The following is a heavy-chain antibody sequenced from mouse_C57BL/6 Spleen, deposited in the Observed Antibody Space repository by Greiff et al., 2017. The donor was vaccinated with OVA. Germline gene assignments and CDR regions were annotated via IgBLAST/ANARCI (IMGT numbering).Heavy chain of an antibody. V-gene: IGHV1-19*01. CDR1: GYTFTDYY. CDR3: AREGGYHYAMDY. Sequence: EVQLQQSGPVLVKPGASVKMSCKASGYTFTDYYMNWVKQSHGKSLEWIGVINPYNGGTSYNQKFKGKATLTVDKSSSTAYMELNSLTSEDSAVYYCAREGGYHYAMDYWGQGTSVTVSS. J-gene: IGHJ4*01. CDR2: INPYNGGT. D-gene: IGHD2-2*01.